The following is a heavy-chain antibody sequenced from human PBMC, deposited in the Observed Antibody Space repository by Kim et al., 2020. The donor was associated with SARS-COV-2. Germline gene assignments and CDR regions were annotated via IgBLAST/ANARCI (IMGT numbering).Heavy chain of an antibody. V-gene: IGHV3-30*04. CDR2: ISVDGGRE. CDR1: GLTFSDSV. J-gene: IGHJ5*02. CDR3: AREGGGSGRAGWFYP. D-gene: IGHD6-25*01. Sequence: GGSLRLSCSVSGLTFSDSVMHWVRQAPGKGLEWVTGISVDGGREHYADSVEGRFTISRANAENMMYLQMNSLRTEDTAVYYAAREGGGSGRAGWFYPWG.